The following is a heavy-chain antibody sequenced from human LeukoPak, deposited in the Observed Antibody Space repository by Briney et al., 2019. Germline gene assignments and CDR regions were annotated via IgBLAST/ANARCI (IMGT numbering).Heavy chain of an antibody. J-gene: IGHJ4*02. CDR1: GGSISVNNW. CDR2: IYHGGRT. D-gene: IGHD1-26*01. CDR3: ARNAVYSGSYYLNF. Sequence: SETLSLTCAVSGGSISVNNWWSWVRQPPGKGLEWIGEIYHGGRTNYNPSLKSRVTISVDKSKNQFSLRLPSVTAADTAIFYCARNAVYSGSYYLNFWGQGTLVAVSS. V-gene: IGHV4-4*02.